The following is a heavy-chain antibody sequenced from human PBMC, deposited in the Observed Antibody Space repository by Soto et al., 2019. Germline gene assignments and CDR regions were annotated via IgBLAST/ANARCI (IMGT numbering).Heavy chain of an antibody. D-gene: IGHD3-16*01. V-gene: IGHV3-7*01. CDR3: VGALTYEVPYYYYGMDV. CDR1: GFIFSTYL. J-gene: IGHJ6*02. CDR2: IRQGGNEK. Sequence: GGSLRLSCTASGFIFSTYLMSWVRQAPGKGQEWVANIRQGGNEKFYVDSVKGRFTISRDNAKKSLYLQMNSLRAEDTAVYYCVGALTYEVPYYYYGMDVWGQGTTVTLSS.